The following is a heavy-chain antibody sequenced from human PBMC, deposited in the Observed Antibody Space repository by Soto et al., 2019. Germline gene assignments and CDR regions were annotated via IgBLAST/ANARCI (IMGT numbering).Heavy chain of an antibody. V-gene: IGHV1-2*02. J-gene: IGHJ5*02. CDR3: ARPRDHNLQQLVPWFDP. CDR1: GYTFTGYY. D-gene: IGHD6-13*01. CDR2: INPNSGGT. Sequence: QVQLVQSGAEVKKPGASVKVSCKASGYTFTGYYMHWVRQAPGQGLEWMGWINPNSGGTNYAQKFQGRVTMTRDTSISTAYMELSRLRSDDTAVYYCARPRDHNLQQLVPWFDPWGQGTLVTVSS.